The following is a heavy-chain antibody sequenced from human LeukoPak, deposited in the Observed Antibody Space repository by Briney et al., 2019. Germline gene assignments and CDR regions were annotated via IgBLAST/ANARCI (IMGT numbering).Heavy chain of an antibody. Sequence: GGSLRLSCAASGFIFTNYAMSWVRQAPGKGLEWVSAISASGANTYYADSVKGRFTISRDNSNNTLYLQMNSLRAEDTAVYHCAKDYERNYFDYWGQGSLVTVSS. D-gene: IGHD5-12*01. J-gene: IGHJ4*02. CDR2: ISASGANT. CDR3: AKDYERNYFDY. V-gene: IGHV3-23*01. CDR1: GFIFTNYA.